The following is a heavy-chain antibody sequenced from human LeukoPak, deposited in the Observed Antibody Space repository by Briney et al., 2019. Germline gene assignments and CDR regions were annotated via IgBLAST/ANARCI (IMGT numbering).Heavy chain of an antibody. CDR3: ARSYSGSCDY. CDR2: INHSGST. CDR1: GGSFSGYY. D-gene: IGHD1-26*01. V-gene: IGHV4-34*01. J-gene: IGHJ4*02. Sequence: PSETLSLTCAVYGGSFSGYYWSWIRQPPGKGLEWIGEINHSGSTNYNPSLKSRVTISVDTSKNQFSLKLSSVTAADTAVYYCARSYSGSCDYWGQGTLVTVSS.